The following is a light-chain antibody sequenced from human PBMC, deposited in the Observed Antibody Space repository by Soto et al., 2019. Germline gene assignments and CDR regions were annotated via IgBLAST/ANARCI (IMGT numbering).Light chain of an antibody. CDR3: QQYNSYPWT. J-gene: IGKJ1*01. V-gene: IGKV1-5*01. Sequence: DIQMTQSPSTLSASLGDRVTITCRASQSISSWLAWYQQKPGKAPKLLIYDASSLESGVPSRFSGSGSGTEFTLTISSLQPDDFATYYCQQYNSYPWTLGQGTKVDIK. CDR1: QSISSW. CDR2: DAS.